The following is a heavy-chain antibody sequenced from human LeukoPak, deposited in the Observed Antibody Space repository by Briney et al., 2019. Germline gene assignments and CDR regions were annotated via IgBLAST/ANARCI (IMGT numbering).Heavy chain of an antibody. CDR2: MNPNSGNT. D-gene: IGHD2-2*01. Sequence: ASVKVSCKASGYTFTSYDINWVRQATGQGLEWMGWMNPNSGNTGYAQKFQGRVTMTRNTSISTAYMELSSLRSEDTAVYYCARGDIVVVPAARVYFQHWGQGTLVTVSS. CDR1: GYTFTSYD. V-gene: IGHV1-8*01. CDR3: ARGDIVVVPAARVYFQH. J-gene: IGHJ1*01.